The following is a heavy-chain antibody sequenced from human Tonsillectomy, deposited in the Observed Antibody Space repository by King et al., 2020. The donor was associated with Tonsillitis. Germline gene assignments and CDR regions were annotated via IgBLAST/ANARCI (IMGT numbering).Heavy chain of an antibody. CDR1: GFTFSSYS. CDR2: IRSSSSTI. Sequence: DVQLVESGGGLVQPRGSLRLSCAASGFTFSSYSMNWVRQAPGKGLEWVSYIRSSSSTIYYADFVKGRFTISRDNAKNSLYLQMNSLRAEDTAVYYCARDWYNWFDPWGQGTLVTVSS. D-gene: IGHD1-14*01. V-gene: IGHV3-48*01. J-gene: IGHJ5*02. CDR3: ARDWYNWFDP.